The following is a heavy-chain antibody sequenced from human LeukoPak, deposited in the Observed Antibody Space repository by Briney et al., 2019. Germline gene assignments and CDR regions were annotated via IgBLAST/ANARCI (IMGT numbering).Heavy chain of an antibody. CDR1: GGSFSGYY. CDR3: ARRGYQPLRGDY. D-gene: IGHD2-2*01. J-gene: IGHJ4*02. V-gene: IGHV4-34*01. Sequence: SETLSLTCAVYGGSFSGYYWSWIRQPPGKGLEWIGEINHSGSTNYNPSLKSRVTISVDTSKNQFSLKLSSVTAADTAVYYCARRGYQPLRGDYWGQGTLVTVSS. CDR2: INHSGST.